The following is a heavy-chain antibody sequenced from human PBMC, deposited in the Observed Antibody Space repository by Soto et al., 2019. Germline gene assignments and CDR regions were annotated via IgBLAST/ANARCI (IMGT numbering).Heavy chain of an antibody. D-gene: IGHD2-21*01. Sequence: VSGFTFSTYSMAWTRQAPGKGLEWLSYISSSSSVIYYADSVKGRITVSRDNGKNALILQMHSLRADDTAVYYCARYLIIPRAFDIWGQGTAVTVSS. V-gene: IGHV3-48*04. CDR3: ARYLIIPRAFDI. CDR2: ISSSSSVI. CDR1: GFTFSTYS. J-gene: IGHJ3*02.